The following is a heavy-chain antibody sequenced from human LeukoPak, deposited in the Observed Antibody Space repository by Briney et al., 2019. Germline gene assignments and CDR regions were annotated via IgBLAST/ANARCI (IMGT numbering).Heavy chain of an antibody. D-gene: IGHD3-10*01. CDR3: ARPGSEVPVDY. CDR1: GGSISSGGYY. Sequence: PSETLSLTCTVSGGSISSGGYYWSSIRQHPGKGLEWIGYIYYSGSTYYNTSLKSRLTISVDTSKNQFSLKLSSVTAADTAVYYCARPGSEVPVDYWGQGTLVTVSS. V-gene: IGHV4-31*03. CDR2: IYYSGST. J-gene: IGHJ4*02.